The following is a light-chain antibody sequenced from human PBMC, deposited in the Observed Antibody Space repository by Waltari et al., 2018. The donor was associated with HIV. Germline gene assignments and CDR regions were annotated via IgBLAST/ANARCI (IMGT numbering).Light chain of an antibody. Sequence: DIQLTQSPSSLSASVGDRVSITCRASQTFNTYLNWYQQIPGKAPKLLIYATSTLQSGVPLSFSGSGSGTDFTLTISSLQPEDFETYYCQQSHTNPRTFGRGTKVEVK. CDR1: QTFNTY. CDR3: QQSHTNPRT. V-gene: IGKV1-39*01. CDR2: ATS. J-gene: IGKJ4*02.